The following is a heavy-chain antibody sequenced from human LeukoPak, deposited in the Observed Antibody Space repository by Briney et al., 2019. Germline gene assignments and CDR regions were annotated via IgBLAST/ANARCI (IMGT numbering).Heavy chain of an antibody. V-gene: IGHV1-18*01. CDR3: ARSIQGYCSSTSCQGIDY. CDR1: GYTFTSYG. J-gene: IGHJ4*02. Sequence: ASVKVSCKASGYTFTSYGINWVRQAPGQGLEWMGWISAYNGNTNYAQKLQGRVTMTTDTSTSTAYMELRSLRSDDTAVYYCARSIQGYCSSTSCQGIDYWGQGTLVTVSS. CDR2: ISAYNGNT. D-gene: IGHD2-2*01.